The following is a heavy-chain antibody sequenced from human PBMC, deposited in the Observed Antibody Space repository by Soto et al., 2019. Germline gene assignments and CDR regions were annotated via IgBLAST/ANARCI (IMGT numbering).Heavy chain of an antibody. Sequence: PSETLSLTCAVSGVSISRGNWWTWVRQNPQRGLEYIGEIFHDGNANYYPSFERRVAISVDTSKNQFSLKLTSVTAADTAIYFCARLVYDTRLNYMYFDFWGQGALGTVSS. D-gene: IGHD3-10*01. CDR1: GVSISRGNW. CDR2: IFHDGNA. J-gene: IGHJ4*02. CDR3: ARLVYDTRLNYMYFDF. V-gene: IGHV4-4*02.